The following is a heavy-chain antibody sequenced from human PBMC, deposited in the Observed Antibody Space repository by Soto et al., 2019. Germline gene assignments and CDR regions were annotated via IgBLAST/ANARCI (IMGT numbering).Heavy chain of an antibody. CDR3: ARDKITGILDY. Sequence: SETLSLTCTVSGGSISSGRYSWGWIRQPPGEGLEWIGTFYYSERTHYNPSLESRVTISVDTSKNQFSLKVSSVTVADTAVYYCARDKITGILDYWGQGTLVTVSS. J-gene: IGHJ4*02. CDR1: GGSISSGRYS. D-gene: IGHD1-20*01. CDR2: FYYSERT. V-gene: IGHV4-39*02.